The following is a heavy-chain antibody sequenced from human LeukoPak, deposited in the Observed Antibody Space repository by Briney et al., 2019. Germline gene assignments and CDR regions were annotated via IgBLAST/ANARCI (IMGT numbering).Heavy chain of an antibody. CDR2: IKQDGSDK. V-gene: IGHV3-7*01. CDR3: AREEVRGVVDY. J-gene: IGHJ4*02. D-gene: IGHD3-10*01. CDR1: GFSFSSYW. Sequence: GGSLRLSCAASGFSFSSYWMSWVRQAPGKGLEWVANIKQDGSDKKYVDSVKGRFTISRDNAKNSLYLQMNSLRAEDTAVYYCAREEVRGVVDYWGQGTLVTVSS.